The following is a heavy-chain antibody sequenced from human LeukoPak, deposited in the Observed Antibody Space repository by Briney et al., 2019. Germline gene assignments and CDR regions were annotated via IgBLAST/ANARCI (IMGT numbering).Heavy chain of an antibody. CDR3: ARPRDGDDAFDI. CDR1: GGSISSYY. CDR2: IYYSGST. Sequence: SETLSLTCTVSGGSISSYYWSWIRQPPGKGLEWIGYIYYSGSTNYNPSLKSRVTISVDTSKNQFSLKLSSVTAADTAVYYCARPRDGDDAFDIWGQRTMVTVSS. J-gene: IGHJ3*02. V-gene: IGHV4-59*08. D-gene: IGHD3-10*01.